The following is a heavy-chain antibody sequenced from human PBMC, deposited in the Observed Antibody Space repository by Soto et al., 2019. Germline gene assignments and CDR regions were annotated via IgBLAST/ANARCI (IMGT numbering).Heavy chain of an antibody. CDR3: ARSFDRTGENWFDP. D-gene: IGHD3-9*01. Sequence: SETLSLTRTVAGGSISSYYWSWIRTPAGTRLEWIGRIYTSGSTNYNPSLKSRVTMSVDTSKHQFSLKLSSVTPADTAVYYCARSFDRTGENWFDPWGQGTLVTVS. CDR2: IYTSGST. V-gene: IGHV4-4*07. CDR1: GGSISSYY. J-gene: IGHJ5*02.